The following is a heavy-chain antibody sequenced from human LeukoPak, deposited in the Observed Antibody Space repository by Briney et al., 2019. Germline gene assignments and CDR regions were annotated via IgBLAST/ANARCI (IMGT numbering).Heavy chain of an antibody. J-gene: IGHJ1*01. CDR1: GRSLSGFY. CDR3: ASRFYYYDSSGYYERIKPLHRYFQH. Sequence: PSETLSLTCAVYGRSLSGFYWSWIRQPPGKGLEWIGEINHSGSTNYNPSLKSRVPISVDTSKNQFSLKLSSVTAADTAVYYCASRFYYYDSSGYYERIKPLHRYFQHWGQGTLVTVSS. V-gene: IGHV4-34*01. CDR2: INHSGST. D-gene: IGHD3-22*01.